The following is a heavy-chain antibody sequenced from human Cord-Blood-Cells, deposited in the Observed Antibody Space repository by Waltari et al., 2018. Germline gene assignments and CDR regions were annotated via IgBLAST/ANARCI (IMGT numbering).Heavy chain of an antibody. J-gene: IGHJ4*02. Sequence: QVQLQQWGAGLLKPSETLSLTCAVYGGSFSGYYWSWVRQPPGKGLEWIGENNHSGSTNYTPSLKSRVTISVDTSKNQFSLKLRSVTAADTAVYYCASYSVNGVESGWGQGTLVTVSS. CDR1: GGSFSGYY. CDR2: NNHSGST. CDR3: ASYSVNGVESG. D-gene: IGHD2-15*01. V-gene: IGHV4-34*01.